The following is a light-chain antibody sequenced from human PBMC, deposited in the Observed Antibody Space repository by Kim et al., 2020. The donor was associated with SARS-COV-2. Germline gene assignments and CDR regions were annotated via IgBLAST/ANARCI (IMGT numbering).Light chain of an antibody. Sequence: QSVLTQPPSVSGAPGQRVTISCTGSSSNIGAGYDVHWYQQLPGTAPKLLIYGNSNRPSGVPDRFSGSESGTSASLAIPGLQAEDEADYYCQSYDSSLSGWVFGGGTQLTVL. V-gene: IGLV1-40*01. CDR3: QSYDSSLSGWV. CDR1: SSNIGAGYD. J-gene: IGLJ3*02. CDR2: GNS.